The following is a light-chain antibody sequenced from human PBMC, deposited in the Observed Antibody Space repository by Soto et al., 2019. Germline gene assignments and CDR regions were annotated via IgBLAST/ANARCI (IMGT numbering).Light chain of an antibody. CDR1: SNDVGGYNF. Sequence: QSALTQPRSVSGSPGQSVTISCTGTSNDVGGYNFVSWYQQHPGKVPKLFIYDVSRRPSGVPDRFSGSKTGNTASLTISGLQAEYEADYYCSSYAGSYTLVFGGGTKVTVL. J-gene: IGLJ2*01. CDR2: DVS. V-gene: IGLV2-11*01. CDR3: SSYAGSYTLV.